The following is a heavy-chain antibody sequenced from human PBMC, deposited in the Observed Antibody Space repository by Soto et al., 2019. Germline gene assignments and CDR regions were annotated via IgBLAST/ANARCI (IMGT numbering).Heavy chain of an antibody. CDR1: GFTFTNSA. Sequence: SLKVSCQASGFTFTNSAVQWVRQARGQRLEWIGWIVVGSGNTNYAQKFQERVTITRDMSTSTAYMELSSLRSEDTAVYYCARDPRYCSSTSCLYNWFDPWGQGTLVTVSS. J-gene: IGHJ5*02. CDR3: ARDPRYCSSTSCLYNWFDP. CDR2: IVVGSGNT. D-gene: IGHD2-2*01. V-gene: IGHV1-58*01.